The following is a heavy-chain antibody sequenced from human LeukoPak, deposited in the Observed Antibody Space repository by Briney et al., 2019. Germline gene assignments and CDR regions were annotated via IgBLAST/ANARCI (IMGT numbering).Heavy chain of an antibody. D-gene: IGHD5-18*01. Sequence: PSETLSLTCAVHGGSFSGYYWSWIRQPPGKGLEWIGEINHSGSTNYNPSLKSRVTISVDTSKNQFSLKLSSVTAADTAVYYCARGPTYSYALDYWGQGTLVTVSS. CDR2: INHSGST. J-gene: IGHJ4*02. CDR1: GGSFSGYY. CDR3: ARGPTYSYALDY. V-gene: IGHV4-34*01.